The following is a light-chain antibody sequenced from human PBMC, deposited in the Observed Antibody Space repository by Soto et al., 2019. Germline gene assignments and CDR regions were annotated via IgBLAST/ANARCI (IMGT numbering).Light chain of an antibody. V-gene: IGKV3-11*01. Sequence: EIVLTQSPATLSLSPGERATLSCRAGQSVSSYLAWYQQKPSQAPRLLIYDASNRATGIPARFSGSGSGTDFTLTISSLEPEDFAVYYCQQRSNWLFTFGPGTKVDIK. J-gene: IGKJ3*01. CDR2: DAS. CDR1: QSVSSY. CDR3: QQRSNWLFT.